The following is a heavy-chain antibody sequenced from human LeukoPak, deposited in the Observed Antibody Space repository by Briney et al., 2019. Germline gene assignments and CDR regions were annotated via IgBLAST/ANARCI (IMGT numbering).Heavy chain of an antibody. Sequence: PGGSLRLSCAASGFTFSDNYMSWVRQAPGKGLEWVANMKQDGSTRHYVDSVKGRFTISRDNAKNSLYLQMNSLRAEDTAIYYCARDQVGALDFWGLGSLVTVSS. V-gene: IGHV3-7*01. J-gene: IGHJ4*02. CDR3: ARDQVGALDF. D-gene: IGHD1-26*01. CDR2: MKQDGSTR. CDR1: GFTFSDNY.